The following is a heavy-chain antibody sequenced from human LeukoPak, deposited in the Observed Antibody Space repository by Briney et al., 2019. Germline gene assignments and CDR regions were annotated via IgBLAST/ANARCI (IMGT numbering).Heavy chain of an antibody. V-gene: IGHV1-46*01. CDR1: GYTFTDSY. CDR2: INPSGGST. CDR3: ARDPDPIGTYYYDSSGYKPNSNWFDP. D-gene: IGHD3-22*01. Sequence: ASVKVSCKTSGYTFTDSYIHWVRQAPGQGLEWMGIINPSGGSTSYAQKFQGRVTMTRDMSTSTVYMELSSLRSEDTAVYYCARDPDPIGTYYYDSSGYKPNSNWFDPWGQGTLVTVSS. J-gene: IGHJ5*02.